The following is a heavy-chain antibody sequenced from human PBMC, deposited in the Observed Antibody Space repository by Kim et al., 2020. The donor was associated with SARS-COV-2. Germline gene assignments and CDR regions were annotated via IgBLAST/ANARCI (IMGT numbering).Heavy chain of an antibody. J-gene: IGHJ4*02. D-gene: IGHD2-15*01. Sequence: GGSLRLSCVASGFTFSSYSMNWVRQAPGKGLEWISYISSGSSTMFYADSVKGRFTISRDNANKSLYLQMSSLREEDTAVYYCARGLSGGRSGFDYWGAETLVSVSS. CDR2: ISSGSSTM. CDR1: GFTFSSYS. V-gene: IGHV3-48*02. CDR3: ARGLSGGRSGFDY.